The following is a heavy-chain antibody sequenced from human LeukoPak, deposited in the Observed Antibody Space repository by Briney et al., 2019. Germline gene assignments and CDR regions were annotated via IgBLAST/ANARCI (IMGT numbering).Heavy chain of an antibody. Sequence: SVKVSCKASGGTFSSYAISWVRQAPGQGLEGTGGIIPIFGTANYAQKFQGRVTITADESTSTAYMELSSLRSEDTAVYYCARQRGYCSGGSCPPDNWFDPWGQGTLVTVSS. D-gene: IGHD2-15*01. V-gene: IGHV1-69*13. CDR1: GGTFSSYA. CDR3: ARQRGYCSGGSCPPDNWFDP. CDR2: IIPIFGTA. J-gene: IGHJ5*02.